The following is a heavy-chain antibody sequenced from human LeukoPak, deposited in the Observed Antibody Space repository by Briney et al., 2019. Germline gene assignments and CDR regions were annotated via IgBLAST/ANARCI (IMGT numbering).Heavy chain of an antibody. Sequence: SSETLSLTCTVSGGSISGSGYYWGWIRQPPGKGLEWIGSIYYSGSTYYNPSLKSRVTISVDTSKNQFSLKLSSVTAADTAVYYCARLGIAAAGIGNWGQGTLVTVSS. CDR1: GGSISGSGYY. J-gene: IGHJ4*02. V-gene: IGHV4-39*01. CDR2: IYYSGST. CDR3: ARLGIAAAGIGN. D-gene: IGHD6-13*01.